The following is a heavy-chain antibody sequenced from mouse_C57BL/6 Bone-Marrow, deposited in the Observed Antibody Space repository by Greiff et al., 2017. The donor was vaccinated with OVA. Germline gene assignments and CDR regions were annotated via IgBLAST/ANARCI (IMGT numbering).Heavy chain of an antibody. J-gene: IGHJ3*01. V-gene: IGHV1-81*01. Sequence: QVQLKESGAELARPGASVKLSCKASGYTFTSYGISWVKQRTGQGLEWSGEIYPRSGNTYYNEKFKGKATLTADKSSSTAYMELRSLTSEDSAVYFCARRAWFAYWGQGTLVTVSA. CDR2: IYPRSGNT. CDR3: ARRAWFAY. CDR1: GYTFTSYG.